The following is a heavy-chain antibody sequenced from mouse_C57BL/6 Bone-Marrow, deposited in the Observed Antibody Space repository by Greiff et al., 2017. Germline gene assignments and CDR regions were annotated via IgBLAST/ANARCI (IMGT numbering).Heavy chain of an antibody. Sequence: QVTLKECGPGILQSSQTLSLTCSFSGFSLSTSGMGVSWIRQPSGKGLEWLAHIYWDDDKRSNPSLKSRLTISKDTSRNQVFLKITSVDTADTATYYCARAMVTTWGRTLFDYWGQGTTLTVSS. CDR2: IYWDDDK. D-gene: IGHD2-2*01. CDR1: GFSLSTSGMG. J-gene: IGHJ2*01. CDR3: ARAMVTTWGRTLFDY. V-gene: IGHV8-12*01.